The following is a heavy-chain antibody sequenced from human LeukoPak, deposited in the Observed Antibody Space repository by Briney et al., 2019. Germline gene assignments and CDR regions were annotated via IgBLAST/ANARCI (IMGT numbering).Heavy chain of an antibody. J-gene: IGHJ5*02. Sequence: SETLSLTCTVSGGSISSSSYYWGWIRQPPGKGLEWIGSISYSGSTYYNPSLKSRVTISVDTSKNQFSLKLSSVTAADTAAYYCARRGYSSSWIRNWFDPWGQGTLVTVSS. V-gene: IGHV4-39*07. D-gene: IGHD6-13*01. CDR3: ARRGYSSSWIRNWFDP. CDR2: ISYSGST. CDR1: GGSISSSSYY.